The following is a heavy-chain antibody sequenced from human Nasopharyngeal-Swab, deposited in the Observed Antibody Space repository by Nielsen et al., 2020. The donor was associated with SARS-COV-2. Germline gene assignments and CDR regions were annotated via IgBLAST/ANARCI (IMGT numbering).Heavy chain of an antibody. Sequence: ASVKVSCKASGYTFTGFYMHWVRQAPGQGLDWMGRINPNSGGTNYAQKFQGRVTMTRDTSISTAYMELRSLRSDDTAVYYCARDQSYGDYDGAFDIWGQGTMVTVSS. J-gene: IGHJ3*02. CDR2: INPNSGGT. D-gene: IGHD4-17*01. CDR1: GYTFTGFY. V-gene: IGHV1-2*06. CDR3: ARDQSYGDYDGAFDI.